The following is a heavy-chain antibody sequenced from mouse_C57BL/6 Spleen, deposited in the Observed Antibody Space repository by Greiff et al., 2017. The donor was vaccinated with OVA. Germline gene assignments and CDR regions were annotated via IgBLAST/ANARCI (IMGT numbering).Heavy chain of an antibody. CDR3: AITTNYYDYDGDYYAMDY. CDR2: IHPSDSDT. CDR1: GYTFTSYW. D-gene: IGHD2-4*01. Sequence: QVQLQQPGAELVKPGASVKVSCKASGYTFTSYWMHWVKQRPGQGLEWIGRIHPSDSDTNYNQKFKGKATLTVDKSSSTAYMQLSSLTSEDSAVYYCAITTNYYDYDGDYYAMDYWGQGTSVTVSS. J-gene: IGHJ4*01. V-gene: IGHV1-74*01.